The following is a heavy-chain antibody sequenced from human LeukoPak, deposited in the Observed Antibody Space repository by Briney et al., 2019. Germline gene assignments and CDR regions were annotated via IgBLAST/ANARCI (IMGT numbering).Heavy chain of an antibody. CDR2: IYYSGST. CDR1: GGSISSYY. CDR3: ARASRYYDSSGSYWYIDL. Sequence: SETLSLTCTVSGGSISSYYWSWIRQPPGKGLEWIGYIYYSGSTNYNPSLKSRVTISVDTSKNQFSLKLSSVTAADTAVYYCARASRYYDSSGSYWYIDLWGRGTLVTVSS. D-gene: IGHD3-22*01. J-gene: IGHJ2*01. V-gene: IGHV4-59*01.